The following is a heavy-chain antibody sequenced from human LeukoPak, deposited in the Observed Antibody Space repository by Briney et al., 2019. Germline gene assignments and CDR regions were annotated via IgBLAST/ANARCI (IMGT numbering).Heavy chain of an antibody. V-gene: IGHV4-59*08. D-gene: IGHD3-10*01. CDR2: IYYSGST. CDR1: GASVSNYD. Sequence: SETLSLTCTVSGASVSNYDWSWIRQPPGKGLEWIGYIYYSGSTNYNPSLKSRVTISVDTPKNQFSLKLSSVTAADTAVYYCARHGVGRGGDFDYWGQGTLVTVSS. J-gene: IGHJ4*02. CDR3: ARHGVGRGGDFDY.